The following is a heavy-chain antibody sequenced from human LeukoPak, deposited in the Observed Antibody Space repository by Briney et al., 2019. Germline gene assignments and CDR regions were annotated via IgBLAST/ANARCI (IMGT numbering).Heavy chain of an antibody. CDR1: GFTCSAYE. V-gene: IGHV3-48*03. J-gene: IGHJ4*02. Sequence: GGSLRLSCAASGFTCSAYEMNCVRQAPGKGLEWVSYISSSDSTIYYADSVRGRFTISRDNAKNSLYLQMNSLRAEDTAVYYCAREGILGSSRVIHCWVQGTLVTVSS. CDR2: ISSSDSTI. D-gene: IGHD1-26*01. CDR3: AREGILGSSRVIHC.